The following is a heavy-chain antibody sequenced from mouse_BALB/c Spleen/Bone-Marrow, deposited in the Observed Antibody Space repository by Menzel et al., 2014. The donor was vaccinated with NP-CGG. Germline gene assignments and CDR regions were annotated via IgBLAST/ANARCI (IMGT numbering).Heavy chain of an antibody. J-gene: IGHJ3*01. D-gene: IGHD1-1*01. CDR1: GFTFSNYA. CDR2: ISTGGST. Sequence: EVMLVESGGDLVKPGGSLKLSCAAPGFTFSNYALSWVRQTPEKRLEWVASISTGGSTYYLDSVKGRFTISRDSARNILYLQMSSLRSEDTAMYYCARKYYGSFAYWGQGTLATVSA. V-gene: IGHV5-6-5*01. CDR3: ARKYYGSFAY.